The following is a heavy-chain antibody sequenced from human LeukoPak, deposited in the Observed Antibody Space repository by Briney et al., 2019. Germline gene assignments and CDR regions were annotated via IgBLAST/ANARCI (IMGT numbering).Heavy chain of an antibody. V-gene: IGHV3-30-3*01. CDR3: ARPRVWGVRGVIDY. D-gene: IGHD3-10*01. Sequence: GGSLRLSCAASGFTFSSYAMHWVRQAPGKGLEWVAVISYDGSNKYYADSVKGRFTISRDNSKNTLYLQMNSLRAEDTAVYYCARPRVWGVRGVIDYWGQGTLDTVSS. CDR2: ISYDGSNK. J-gene: IGHJ4*02. CDR1: GFTFSSYA.